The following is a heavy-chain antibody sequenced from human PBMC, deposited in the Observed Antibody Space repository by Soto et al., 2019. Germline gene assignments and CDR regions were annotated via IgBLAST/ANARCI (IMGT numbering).Heavy chain of an antibody. V-gene: IGHV1-18*01. CDR2: ISPNNGNT. D-gene: IGHD2-15*01. Sequence: GASVKVSCKASGYTFSSYGITWVRQAPGQGLEWMGWISPNNGNTNYAQKFQGRVTMTTDTSISTAYLELSRLRSDDTAVYYCARGGGGRSGHYYGMDVWGQGTTVTVSS. CDR3: ARGGGGRSGHYYGMDV. J-gene: IGHJ6*02. CDR1: GYTFSSYG.